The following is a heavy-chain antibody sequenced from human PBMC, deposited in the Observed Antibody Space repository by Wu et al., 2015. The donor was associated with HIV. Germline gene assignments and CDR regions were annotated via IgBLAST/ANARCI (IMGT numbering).Heavy chain of an antibody. V-gene: IGHV1-69*05. CDR3: ARAYDILTGYYPLFDY. D-gene: IGHD3-9*01. J-gene: IGHJ4*02. CDR2: VIPLFDKA. CDR1: GGTFHNYA. Sequence: QVQLVQSGAEVRKPEASVKVSCKTSGGTFHNYAVSWVRQAPGQGLEWMGGVIPLFDKANYAQKFQGKVTFTMDKSATTAYMELNSLRFEDTAIYYCARAYDILTGYYPLFDYWGQGTLVTVSS.